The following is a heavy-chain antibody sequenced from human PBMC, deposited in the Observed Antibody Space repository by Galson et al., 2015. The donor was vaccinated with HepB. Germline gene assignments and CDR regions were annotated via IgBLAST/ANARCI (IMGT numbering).Heavy chain of an antibody. D-gene: IGHD2/OR15-2a*01. CDR3: ARSSIWGYFDL. J-gene: IGHJ2*01. Sequence: ETLSLTCTVSGGSISSYYWSWIRQAPGKGLEWIGYIYYSGSTDYNPSLKSRVTISVDTSKNQFSLKLSSVTAADTAVYYCARSSIWGYFDLWGRGTLVTVSS. CDR1: GGSISSYY. CDR2: IYYSGST. V-gene: IGHV4-59*01.